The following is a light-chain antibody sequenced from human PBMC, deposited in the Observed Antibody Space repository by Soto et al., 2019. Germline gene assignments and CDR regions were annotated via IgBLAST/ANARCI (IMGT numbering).Light chain of an antibody. Sequence: QSALTQPASVSGSPGQSITISCTGTSSDVGGYNYASWYQQHPGKAPKLMIYDVRNRASGASNRFSGSKSGNTASLTISGLQAEDEADYYCTSYTSSSTLYVFSTGTKVTVL. J-gene: IGLJ1*01. CDR1: SSDVGGYNY. CDR3: TSYTSSSTLYV. V-gene: IGLV2-14*01. CDR2: DVR.